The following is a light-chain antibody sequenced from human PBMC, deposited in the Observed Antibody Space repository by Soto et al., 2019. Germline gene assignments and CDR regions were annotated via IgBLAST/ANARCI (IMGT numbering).Light chain of an antibody. V-gene: IGKV1-9*01. J-gene: IGKJ2*01. CDR2: AAS. CDR1: KDIASY. Sequence: IQLTQSPSSLSASIGDRVTITCRASKDIASYLAWYQQKPGNAPKLLIYAASTLHSGVPSRFSGSGSGTDFTLTISSLQPEDFVIYYCQQLNVNLLFGQGTKLEIK. CDR3: QQLNVNLL.